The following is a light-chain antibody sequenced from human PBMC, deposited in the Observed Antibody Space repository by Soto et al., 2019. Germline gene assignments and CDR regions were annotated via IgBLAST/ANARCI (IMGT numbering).Light chain of an antibody. CDR1: QSVSSSY. CDR3: QQYGSSRWT. J-gene: IGKJ1*01. V-gene: IGKV3-20*01. Sequence: EIVFTANTGPLSLSPGERATLSCRASQSVSSSYLAWYQQKPGQAPRLLIYGASSRATGIPDRFSGSGSGTDFTLTISRLEPEDFAVYYCQQYGSSRWTFGQGTIVDI. CDR2: GAS.